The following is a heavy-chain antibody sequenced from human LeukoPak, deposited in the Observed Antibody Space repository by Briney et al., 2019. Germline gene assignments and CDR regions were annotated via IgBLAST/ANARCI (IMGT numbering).Heavy chain of an antibody. V-gene: IGHV3-30*03. D-gene: IGHD2-2*01. Sequence: PGGSLRLSCAASGFTFSSYGMHWVRQAPGKGLEWVAVISYDGSNKYYADSVKGRFTISRDNSKNTLYLQMNSLRAEDTAVYYCAREGDIVSVPTAWRFDPWGQGTLVTVSS. CDR2: ISYDGSNK. J-gene: IGHJ5*02. CDR1: GFTFSSYG. CDR3: AREGDIVSVPTAWRFDP.